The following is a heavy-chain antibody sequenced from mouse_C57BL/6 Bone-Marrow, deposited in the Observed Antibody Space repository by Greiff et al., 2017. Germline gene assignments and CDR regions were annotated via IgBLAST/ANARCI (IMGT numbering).Heavy chain of an antibody. D-gene: IGHD2-12*01. J-gene: IGHJ4*01. CDR3: TRGRVYDVDAMDY. CDR2: ISSGGDYI. CDR1: GFTFSSYA. V-gene: IGHV5-9-1*02. Sequence: EVHLVESGEGLVKPGGSLKFSCAASGFTFSSYAMSWVRQTPEKRLEWVAYISSGGDYIYYADTVKGRFTISRDNARNTLYLQMSSLKSENTAMYYCTRGRVYDVDAMDYWGQGTSVTVSS.